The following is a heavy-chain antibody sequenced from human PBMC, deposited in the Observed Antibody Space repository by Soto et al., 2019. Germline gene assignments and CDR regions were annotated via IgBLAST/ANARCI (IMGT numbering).Heavy chain of an antibody. V-gene: IGHV3-33*01. CDR1: GFTFSSYG. J-gene: IGHJ3*02. CDR2: IWYDGSNK. CDR3: ARDSLVEDHTVTPGDAFDI. D-gene: IGHD4-17*01. Sequence: QVQLVESGGGVVQPGRSLRLSCAASGFTFSSYGMHWVRQAPGKGLEWVAVIWYDGSNKYYADSVKGRFTISRENSKNTLYLQMTSLRAEDTAVYYCARDSLVEDHTVTPGDAFDIWGQGTMVTVSS.